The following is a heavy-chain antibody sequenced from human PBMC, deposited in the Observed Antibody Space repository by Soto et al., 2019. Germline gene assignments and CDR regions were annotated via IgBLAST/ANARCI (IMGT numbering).Heavy chain of an antibody. CDR3: ARARSGYNIEAFDL. J-gene: IGHJ3*01. V-gene: IGHV4-59*01. CDR1: GVSIRSYF. Sequence: SETLSLTCTVSGVSIRSYFWSWVRQPPGRGLEWVGYIFVSGDSNDNPSLKSRVSISLDTSRNQFSLRLSSVTPADTAVYYCARARSGYNIEAFDLWGQGTMVTVSS. D-gene: IGHD5-12*01. CDR2: IFVSGDS.